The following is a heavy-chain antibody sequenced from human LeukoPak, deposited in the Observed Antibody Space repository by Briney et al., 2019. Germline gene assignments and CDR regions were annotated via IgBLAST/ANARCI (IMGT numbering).Heavy chain of an antibody. CDR3: ARESALYCSGGSCYRVSFDY. J-gene: IGHJ4*02. Sequence: SETLSLTCTVSGGSISSGSYYWSWIRQPAGKGLEWIGRTYTSGSTNYNPSLKSRVTISVDTSKNQFSLKLSSVTAADTTVYYCARESALYCSGGSCYRVSFDYWGQGTLVTASS. CDR2: TYTSGST. CDR1: GGSISSGSYY. V-gene: IGHV4-61*02. D-gene: IGHD2-15*01.